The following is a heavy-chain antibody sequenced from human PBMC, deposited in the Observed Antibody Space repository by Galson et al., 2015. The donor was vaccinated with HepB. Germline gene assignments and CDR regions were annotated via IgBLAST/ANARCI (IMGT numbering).Heavy chain of an antibody. V-gene: IGHV3-23*01. CDR2: IRGSGGST. Sequence: SLRLSCAAPGFTFSNYAMTWVRQAQGKGLEWVSLIRGSGGSTYYADSVKGRFTISRDNSKNTLYLQMNSLRAEDTAVYYCAKRGGSGSYSDPTYYYGMDVWGQVTTVTVSS. J-gene: IGHJ6*02. D-gene: IGHD3-10*01. CDR3: AKRGGSGSYSDPTYYYGMDV. CDR1: GFTFSNYA.